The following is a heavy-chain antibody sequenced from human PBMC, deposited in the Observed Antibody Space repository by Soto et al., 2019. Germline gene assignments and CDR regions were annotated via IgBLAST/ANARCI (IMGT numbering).Heavy chain of an antibody. CDR1: GGPISSSRSY. Sequence: PSETLSLTCNVSGGPISSSRSYWAWFRQPPGKELEWIANIFYAENTYYNPSLKSRVTVSVDTSKNQFSLKLDSVTAADTAVYYCARQAAAPGIDLWLDPWGQGTLVTVSS. CDR2: IFYAENT. J-gene: IGHJ5*02. V-gene: IGHV4-39*01. D-gene: IGHD6-13*01. CDR3: ARQAAAPGIDLWLDP.